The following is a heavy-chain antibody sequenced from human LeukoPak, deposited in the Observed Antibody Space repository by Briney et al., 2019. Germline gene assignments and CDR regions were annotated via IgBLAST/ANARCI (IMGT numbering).Heavy chain of an antibody. CDR3: AKGSSWHNDAFDI. J-gene: IGHJ3*02. CDR2: IRSKRNNYAT. V-gene: IGHV3-73*01. Sequence: GGSLRLSCAASGFTFSDSAIHWVRQASGKGLGWVGHIRSKRNNYATLYAASVTGRFTISRDDSRNTAYLQMNSLQIEDTAVYYCAKGSSWHNDAFDIWGQGTMVTVSS. D-gene: IGHD6-13*01. CDR1: GFTFSDSA.